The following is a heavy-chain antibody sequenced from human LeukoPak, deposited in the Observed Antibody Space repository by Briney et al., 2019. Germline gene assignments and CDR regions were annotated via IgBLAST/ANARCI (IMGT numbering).Heavy chain of an antibody. D-gene: IGHD3-3*01. Sequence: GGFLRLSCAASGFTFSNAWMSWVRQAPGKGLEWVGRIKSKTDGGTTDYAAPVKGRFTISRDDSKNTLYLQMNSLKTEDTAVYYCTTATMTLPGNWFDPWGQGTLVTVSS. J-gene: IGHJ5*02. CDR3: TTATMTLPGNWFDP. CDR1: GFTFSNAW. V-gene: IGHV3-15*01. CDR2: IKSKTDGGTT.